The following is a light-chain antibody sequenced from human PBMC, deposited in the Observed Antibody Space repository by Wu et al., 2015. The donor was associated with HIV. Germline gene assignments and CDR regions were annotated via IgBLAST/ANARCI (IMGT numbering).Light chain of an antibody. Sequence: DIQMTQSPSSLSASVGDRVTIICRASQSISSYLNWYQQKPGKAPNLLIFAASSLQSGVPSRFSGSGSGTDSTLTISGLQPEDFANYYCQQSYSDSRTFGQGTKVEFK. CDR3: QQSYSDSRT. J-gene: IGKJ1*01. CDR1: QSISSY. CDR2: AAS. V-gene: IGKV1-39*01.